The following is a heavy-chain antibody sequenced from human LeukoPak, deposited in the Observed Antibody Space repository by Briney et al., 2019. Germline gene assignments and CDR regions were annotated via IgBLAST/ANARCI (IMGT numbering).Heavy chain of an antibody. CDR1: GGTFSSYA. Sequence: SVKVSCKASGGTFSSYAISWVRQAPGQGLEWMGGIIPIFGTANYAQKFQGRVTITTDESTSTAYMELSSLRSEDTAVYYCASSLGYDFWSGYSVYHFDYWGQGTLVTVSS. CDR2: IIPIFGTA. CDR3: ASSLGYDFWSGYSVYHFDY. J-gene: IGHJ4*02. D-gene: IGHD3-3*01. V-gene: IGHV1-69*05.